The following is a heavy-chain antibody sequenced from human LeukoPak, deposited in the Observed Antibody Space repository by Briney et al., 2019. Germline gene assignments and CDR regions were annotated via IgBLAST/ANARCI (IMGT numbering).Heavy chain of an antibody. V-gene: IGHV4-4*02. J-gene: IGHJ4*02. CDR2: VHLDGRT. CDR1: GGSVINTNW. D-gene: IGHD3-3*01. Sequence: PSETLSLTCGVSGGSVINTNWWTWVRQPPGKGLEWIGEVHLDGRTNYNPSLESRLTMSVDVSENQVSLKLTSVTAADTAVYYCAREGGFYRPLDYSGQGTLITVSS. CDR3: AREGGFYRPLDY.